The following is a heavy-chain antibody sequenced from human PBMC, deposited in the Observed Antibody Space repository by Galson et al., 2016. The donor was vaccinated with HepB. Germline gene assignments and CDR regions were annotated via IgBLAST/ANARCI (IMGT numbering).Heavy chain of an antibody. D-gene: IGHD6-6*01. Sequence: TFYNPSLKSRLTISLDTSENRFSLTLSSVTAADTAVYYCARVRGQFVPDYWGQGTLVTVSS. CDR3: ARVRGQFVPDY. V-gene: IGHV4-31*02. CDR2: T. J-gene: IGHJ4*02.